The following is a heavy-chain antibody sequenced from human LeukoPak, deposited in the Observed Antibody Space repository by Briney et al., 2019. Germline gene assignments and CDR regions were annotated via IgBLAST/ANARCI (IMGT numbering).Heavy chain of an antibody. CDR1: GFTFSSYA. V-gene: IGHV3-23*01. Sequence: GSLRLSCAASGFTFSSYAMSWVRQAPGKGLEWVSAISGSGGSTYYADSVKGRFTISRDNSKNTLYLQMNSLRAEDTAVYYCAKDLNIAVAGPDAFDIWGQGTMVTVSS. D-gene: IGHD6-19*01. J-gene: IGHJ3*02. CDR2: ISGSGGST. CDR3: AKDLNIAVAGPDAFDI.